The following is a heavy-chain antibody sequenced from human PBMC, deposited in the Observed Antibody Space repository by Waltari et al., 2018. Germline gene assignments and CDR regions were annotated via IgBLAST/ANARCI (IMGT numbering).Heavy chain of an antibody. J-gene: IGHJ4*02. Sequence: QVQLQESGPGLVKPSETLSLTCTVSGGSISSYYWSWIRQPAGKGLEWIGRIYTSGSTNYNPSLKSRVTRSVDTSKNQFSLKLSSVTAADTAVYYCARGRPLPGIAAAGTLDYWGQGTLVTVSS. CDR1: GGSISSYY. CDR2: IYTSGST. V-gene: IGHV4-4*07. D-gene: IGHD6-13*01. CDR3: ARGRPLPGIAAAGTLDY.